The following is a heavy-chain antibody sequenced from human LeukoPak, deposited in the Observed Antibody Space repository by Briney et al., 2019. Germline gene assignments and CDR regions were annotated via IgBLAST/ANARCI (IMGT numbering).Heavy chain of an antibody. CDR3: ATWAFYHGLDV. J-gene: IGHJ6*02. V-gene: IGHV3-43*02. CDR1: GFTIDAYA. Sequence: QAGGSLTLPCAASGFTIDAYAMHWVRLPPGKGLEWVSLINADGGRTYYADSVKGRFTISRDNSKNSLYLQMNSLRTEDTALYYCATWAFYHGLDVWGQGTTVTVSS. CDR2: INADGGRT. D-gene: IGHD2/OR15-2a*01.